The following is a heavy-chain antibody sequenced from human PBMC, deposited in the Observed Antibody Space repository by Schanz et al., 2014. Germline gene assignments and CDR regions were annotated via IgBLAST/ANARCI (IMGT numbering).Heavy chain of an antibody. D-gene: IGHD3-3*01. CDR2: ISTFSNEDT. CDR3: SRGFDFWDR. Sequence: QVQLVQSGAEVKKPGGSVRVSCEASGYAFTTYGISWVRQAPGQGPEFMCSISTFSNEDTFSAQRFQARLTMTTDTATSTAYMELRNLRSDDTSVYYCSRGFDFWDRWGQGTLVIVSS. J-gene: IGHJ4*02. V-gene: IGHV1-18*01. CDR1: GYAFTTYG.